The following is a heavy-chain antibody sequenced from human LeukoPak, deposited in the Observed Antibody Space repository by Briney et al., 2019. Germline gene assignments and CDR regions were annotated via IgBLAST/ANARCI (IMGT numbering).Heavy chain of an antibody. V-gene: IGHV3-9*01. CDR2: ISWYSGCI. D-gene: IGHD2-8*01. CDR1: GFTFDDYA. Sequence: PGRSLRLSCAASGFTFDDYAMHWVRQAPGKGLEWVSGISWYSGCIGYADSVKGRFNISRDNAKNSLYLQMNSLRAEDTALYYCAKVHADYYYYYGMDVWGQGTTVTVSS. J-gene: IGHJ6*02. CDR3: AKVHADYYYYYGMDV.